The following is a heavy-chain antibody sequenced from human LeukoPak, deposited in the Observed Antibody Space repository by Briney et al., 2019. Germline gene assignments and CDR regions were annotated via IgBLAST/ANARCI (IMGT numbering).Heavy chain of an antibody. V-gene: IGHV3-23*01. J-gene: IGHJ6*02. CDR3: AKGGRILLKNFGLDV. CDR1: GFTFYSHV. CDR2: ISGSGVTT. D-gene: IGHD2/OR15-2a*01. Sequence: GGSLRLSCVASGFTFYSHVMSWVRQAPGMGLEWVSAISGSGVTTFYADSMKGRFTIPRDNSKNTLYLQMNSLRAEDTAVYYCAKGGRILLKNFGLDVWGQGTTVTVSS.